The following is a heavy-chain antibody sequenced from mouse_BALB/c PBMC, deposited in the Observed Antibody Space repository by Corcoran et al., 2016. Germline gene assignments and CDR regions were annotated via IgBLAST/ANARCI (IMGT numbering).Heavy chain of an antibody. CDR1: GFNIKDTY. CDR2: SDPANGNT. Sequence: EVQLQQSGAELVKPGASVKLSCTASGFNIKDTYMPWVKQRPEQGLEWIGRSDPANGNTKYDPKFQGKATITADTSSNTAYLQLSSLTSEDTAVYYCARGYGNYYYAMDYWGQGTSFTVSS. J-gene: IGHJ4*01. CDR3: ARGYGNYYYAMDY. V-gene: IGHV14-3*02. D-gene: IGHD2-10*02.